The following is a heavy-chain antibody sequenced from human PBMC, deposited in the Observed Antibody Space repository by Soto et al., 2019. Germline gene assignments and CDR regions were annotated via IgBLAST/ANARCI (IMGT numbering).Heavy chain of an antibody. V-gene: IGHV3-48*02. D-gene: IGHD3-10*01. Sequence: GGSLRLSCAASGFTFSSYSMNWVRQAPGKGLEWVSYISSSSSTIYYADSVKGRFTISRDNAKNSLYLQMNSLRDEDTAVYYCARRTNLRSRGSGSYYDYWGQGTLVTVSS. CDR1: GFTFSSYS. CDR2: ISSSSSTI. CDR3: ARRTNLRSRGSGSYYDY. J-gene: IGHJ4*02.